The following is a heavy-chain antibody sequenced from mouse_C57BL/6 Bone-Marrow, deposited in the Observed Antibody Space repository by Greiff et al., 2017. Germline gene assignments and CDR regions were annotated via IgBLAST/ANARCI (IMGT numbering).Heavy chain of an antibody. CDR2: INYDGSST. D-gene: IGHD2-4*01. CDR3: ARGDYPYYFDY. Sequence: EVKLMESEGGLVQPGSSMKLSCTASGFTFSDYYMAWVRQVPEKGLEWVANINYDGSSTYYLDSLKSRFIISRDNAKNILYLQMSSLKSEDTATYYCARGDYPYYFDYWGQGTTLTVSS. CDR1: GFTFSDYY. V-gene: IGHV5-16*01. J-gene: IGHJ2*01.